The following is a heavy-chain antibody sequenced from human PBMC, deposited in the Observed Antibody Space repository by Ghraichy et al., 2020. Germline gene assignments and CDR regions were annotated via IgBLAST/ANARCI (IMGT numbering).Heavy chain of an antibody. CDR1: GYRFTSYW. Sequence: GESLNISCTGSGYRFTSYWIGWVRQMPGKGLEWMGIIYPGDSDTRYSPSFQGQVTISADKSISTAFLQWSSLKASDTAMYYCARWIQLWSREYYFDFWGQGTLVTVSS. V-gene: IGHV5-51*01. D-gene: IGHD5-18*01. CDR3: ARWIQLWSREYYFDF. J-gene: IGHJ4*02. CDR2: IYPGDSDT.